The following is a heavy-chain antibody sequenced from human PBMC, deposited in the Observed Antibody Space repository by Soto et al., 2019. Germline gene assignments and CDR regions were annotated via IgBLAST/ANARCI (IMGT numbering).Heavy chain of an antibody. J-gene: IGHJ4*02. CDR2: FRTGADDGTT. CDR1: GFTFSSYS. CDR3: AKKVNSGPGSQYFDY. V-gene: IGHV3-23*01. Sequence: GSLRLSCAASGFTFSSYSMSWVRQAPGKGLEWVSGFRTGADDGTTYYADSVKGRFTISRDISKNTLFLQMNSLRAEDTAIYYCAKKVNSGPGSQYFDYWGQGTLVTVSS. D-gene: IGHD3-10*01.